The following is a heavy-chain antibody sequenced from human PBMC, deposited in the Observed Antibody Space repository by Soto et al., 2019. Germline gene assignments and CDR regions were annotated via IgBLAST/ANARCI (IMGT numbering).Heavy chain of an antibody. CDR1: GGSISSHNW. V-gene: IGHV4-4*02. CDR3: ARHGAGSYLAY. CDR2: ICHSGST. J-gene: IGHJ4*02. D-gene: IGHD3-10*01. Sequence: QVQLQASGPGLVEPSGTLSLTCAVSGGSISSHNWWSLVSQPPGTGLEWIGAICHSGSTNYNPSLESRVTISVDKSKNQSALKLISVTAADTAVYYCARHGAGSYLAYWGQGTLVAVCS.